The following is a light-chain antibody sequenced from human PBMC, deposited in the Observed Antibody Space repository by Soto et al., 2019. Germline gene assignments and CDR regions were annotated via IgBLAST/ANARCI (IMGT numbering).Light chain of an antibody. CDR3: QQYNNWPPIT. J-gene: IGKJ5*01. V-gene: IGKV3-15*01. CDR1: QSVSIK. Sequence: EIVMRQSPATLSWSPGERGTLSFMGSQSVSIKLAWYQQKPGQAPRLLIYDTSTRATGIPARFSGSGSGTEFTLTISSLQSEDFAVYYCQQYNNWPPITFGQGTRLEIK. CDR2: DTS.